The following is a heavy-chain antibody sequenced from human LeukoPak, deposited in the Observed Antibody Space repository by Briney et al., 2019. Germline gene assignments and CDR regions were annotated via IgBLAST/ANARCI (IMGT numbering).Heavy chain of an antibody. CDR2: INPSGGST. Sequence: ASVKVSCKASGYTFTSYYMHWVRQAPGQGLEWMGIINPSGGSTSYAQKFQGRVTITANESTSTACMELSSLRSGDTAVYYCARGDSGYDNVEGVPAGLVDYYYGMDVWGQGTTVTVSS. CDR3: ARGDSGYDNVEGVPAGLVDYYYGMDV. D-gene: IGHD5-12*01. CDR1: GYTFTSYY. V-gene: IGHV1-46*01. J-gene: IGHJ6*02.